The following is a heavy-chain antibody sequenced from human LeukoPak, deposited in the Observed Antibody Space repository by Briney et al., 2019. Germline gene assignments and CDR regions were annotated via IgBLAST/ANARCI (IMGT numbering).Heavy chain of an antibody. D-gene: IGHD5-18*01. J-gene: IGHJ4*02. CDR1: GFTFSNAW. V-gene: IGHV3-15*01. CDR3: TTDVDTEGEYYFDY. CDR2: IKSKTDGGTT. Sequence: PGGSLRLSCAASGFTFSNAWMSWVRQAPGKGLEWVGRIKSKTDGGTTDYAAPVKGRFTISRDDSKNTLYLQMNSLKTEDTAVYYCTTDVDTEGEYYFDYWGQGTLVTVSS.